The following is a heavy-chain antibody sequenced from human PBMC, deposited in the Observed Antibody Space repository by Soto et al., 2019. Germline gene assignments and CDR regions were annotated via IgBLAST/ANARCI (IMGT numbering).Heavy chain of an antibody. CDR1: GGNFSSNG. D-gene: IGHD4-4*01. J-gene: IGHJ5*02. V-gene: IGHV1-69*13. CDR2: IIPTFGTT. CDR3: AGASDSTWYNWLDP. Sequence: SVKVSCKAPGGNFSSNGIRWVRQAPGQGLESMGGIIPTFGTTNYAHKFRGRVTITADESTGTAYMGLSSLRSDDTAVYYCAGASDSTWYNWLDPWGQGTLVTVSS.